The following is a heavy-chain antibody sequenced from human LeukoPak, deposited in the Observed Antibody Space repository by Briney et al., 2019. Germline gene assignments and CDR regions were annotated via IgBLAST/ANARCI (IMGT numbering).Heavy chain of an antibody. CDR1: GFNFGDYA. V-gene: IGHV3-49*03. Sequence: GGSLRLSCRTSGFNFGDYAMSWFRQAPGKGLEWVGFIRKRAYGGIIDYAASVKGRFTISRDDSKSIVYLQMNGLKTEDTAVYFCVREWSQNYYITLDYWGQGTLVTVSS. J-gene: IGHJ4*02. CDR3: VREWSQNYYITLDY. D-gene: IGHD3-10*01. CDR2: IRKRAYGGII.